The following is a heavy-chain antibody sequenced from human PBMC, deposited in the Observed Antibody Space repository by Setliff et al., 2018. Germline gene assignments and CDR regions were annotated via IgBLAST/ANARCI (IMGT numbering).Heavy chain of an antibody. D-gene: IGHD1-26*01. J-gene: IGHJ3*01. Sequence: SETLSLTCSVAGGSVSRTVYYWGWVRQFPGKGPEWVASIRDRGNTAYNPSLRSRLTISIDTSENQFSMKLISVTAADTAVYYCVRDLSGGQALWGQGTMVTVSS. CDR1: GGSVSRTVYY. CDR3: VRDLSGGQAL. V-gene: IGHV4-39*07. CDR2: IRDRGNT.